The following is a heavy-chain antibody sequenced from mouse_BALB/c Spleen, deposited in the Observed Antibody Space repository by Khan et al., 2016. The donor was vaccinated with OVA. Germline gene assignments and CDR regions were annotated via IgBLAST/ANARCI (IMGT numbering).Heavy chain of an antibody. J-gene: IGHJ3*01. Sequence: EVELVESGGDLVKPGGSLKLSCAASGFTFSTYGMSWVRQTPDKRLEWVATVSTGGGYTYYPDSVKGRFTISRDKAKNTLYLQMSGLKSEDTAMFYCTRFAYYYDSEGFAYWGQGTLVTVSA. V-gene: IGHV5-6*01. CDR1: GFTFSTYG. D-gene: IGHD1-1*01. CDR3: TRFAYYYDSEGFAY. CDR2: VSTGGGYT.